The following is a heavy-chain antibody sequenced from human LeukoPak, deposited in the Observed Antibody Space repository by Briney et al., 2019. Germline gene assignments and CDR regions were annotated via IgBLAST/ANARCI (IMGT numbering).Heavy chain of an antibody. CDR2: INHSGST. Sequence: PSETLSLTCAVYGGSFSGYYWSWIRQPPGKGLEWIGEINHSGSTNYNPSLKSRATISVDTSKNQFPLKLSSVTAADTAVYYCARGSRPILGYCSSTSCYAIRGEYFQHWGQGTLVTVSS. CDR1: GGSFSGYY. V-gene: IGHV4-34*01. CDR3: ARGSRPILGYCSSTSCYAIRGEYFQH. J-gene: IGHJ1*01. D-gene: IGHD2-2*01.